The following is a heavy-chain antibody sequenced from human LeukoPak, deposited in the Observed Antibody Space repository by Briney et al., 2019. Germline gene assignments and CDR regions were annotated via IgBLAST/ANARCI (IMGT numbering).Heavy chain of an antibody. CDR2: ISYDGSNK. V-gene: IGHV3-30-3*01. Sequence: GGSLRLSCAASGFTFSSYAMHWVRQAPGKGLEWVAVISYDGSNKYCADSVKGRFTISRDNSKNTLYLQMNSLRAEDTAVYYCARDGLATYYFDYWGQGTLVTVSS. J-gene: IGHJ4*02. CDR3: ARDGLATYYFDY. CDR1: GFTFSSYA.